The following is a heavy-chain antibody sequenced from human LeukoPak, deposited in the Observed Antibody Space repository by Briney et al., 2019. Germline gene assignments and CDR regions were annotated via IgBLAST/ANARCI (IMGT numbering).Heavy chain of an antibody. Sequence: PGGSLRLSCAASGFIFSNYYMNWVRQAPGEGLEYVSVIYNGGATYYADSVKGRFTISRDNSKNTLYLQMNGLRAEDTAVYFCAREFGSGTFDWGQGTLVTVSS. J-gene: IGHJ4*02. V-gene: IGHV3-53*01. CDR3: AREFGSGTFD. D-gene: IGHD2-2*01. CDR1: GFIFSNYY. CDR2: IYNGGAT.